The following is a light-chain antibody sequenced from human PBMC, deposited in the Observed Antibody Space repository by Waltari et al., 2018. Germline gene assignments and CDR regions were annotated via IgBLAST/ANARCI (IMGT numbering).Light chain of an antibody. J-gene: IGKJ2*01. V-gene: IGKV3-15*01. CDR2: GAA. CDR1: QSVTTN. Sequence: EIVMAQSPASLSVSPGERAIFSCRASQSVTTNVAWYQQKPSQPPRLLIYGAATRATDIPARVSGSGSGTEFTLTITSPQSEDVGVYYCHQYNDGPPFNFGQGTKLEIK. CDR3: HQYNDGPPFN.